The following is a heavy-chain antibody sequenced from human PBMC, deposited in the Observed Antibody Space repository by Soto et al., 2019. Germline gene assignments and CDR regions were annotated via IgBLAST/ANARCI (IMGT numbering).Heavy chain of an antibody. CDR3: AGGVATLLA. Sequence: EVQLVESGGGLVQPGGSLRLSCAASGFTFSTYWMHWVRQVPGKGLVWVSRINSDGSTTSYADSVKGRFTISRGNAKNTLFLQMNSLRAEDTAVYYCAGGVATLLAWGQGTLVTVSS. D-gene: IGHD5-12*01. V-gene: IGHV3-74*01. CDR1: GFTFSTYW. J-gene: IGHJ5*02. CDR2: INSDGSTT.